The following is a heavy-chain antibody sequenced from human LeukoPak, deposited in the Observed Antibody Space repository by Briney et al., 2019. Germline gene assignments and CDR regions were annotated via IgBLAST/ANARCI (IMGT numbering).Heavy chain of an antibody. CDR1: GGSISSYY. J-gene: IGHJ4*02. Sequence: SETLSLTCTVPGGSISSYYWSWIRQPPGKGLEWIGYIYYSGSTNYNPSLKSRVTISVDTSKNQFSLKLSSVTAADTAVYYCARVGNYDFWSGVFDWGQGTLVTVSS. CDR3: ARVGNYDFWSGVFD. V-gene: IGHV4-59*01. CDR2: IYYSGST. D-gene: IGHD3-3*01.